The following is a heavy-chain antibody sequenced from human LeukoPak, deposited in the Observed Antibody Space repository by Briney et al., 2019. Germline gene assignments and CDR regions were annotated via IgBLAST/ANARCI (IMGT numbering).Heavy chain of an antibody. J-gene: IGHJ4*02. Sequence: GGSLRLSCAASGFTFSSYAIHWVRQASGKGLEYVSAISSNGGSTFYANSVKGRFIVSRDNSKNTLSLQMGSLRAEDLAVYYCARRAPGFSSGWIDYWGQGTLVTVSS. CDR3: ARRAPGFSSGWIDY. V-gene: IGHV3-64*01. CDR1: GFTFSSYA. CDR2: ISSNGGST. D-gene: IGHD6-19*01.